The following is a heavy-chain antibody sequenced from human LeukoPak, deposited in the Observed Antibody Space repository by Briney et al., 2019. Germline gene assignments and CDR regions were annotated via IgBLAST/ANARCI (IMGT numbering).Heavy chain of an antibody. CDR3: ARAELRVWFGELLTYFDY. Sequence: SETLSLTCTVSGGSISSYYWSWIRQPPGKGLEWIGYIYYSGSTNYNPSLKSRVTISVDTSKNQFSLKLSSVTAADTAVYYCARAELRVWFGELLTYFDYWGQGTLVTVSS. D-gene: IGHD3-10*01. J-gene: IGHJ4*02. V-gene: IGHV4-59*01. CDR1: GGSISSYY. CDR2: IYYSGST.